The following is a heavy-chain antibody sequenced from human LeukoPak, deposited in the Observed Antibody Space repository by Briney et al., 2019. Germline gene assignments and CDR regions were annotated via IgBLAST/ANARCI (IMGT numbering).Heavy chain of an antibody. CDR2: ISWNSGSI. V-gene: IGHV3-9*03. D-gene: IGHD2-21*02. CDR3: AKDLHDGGDCTTYPFDI. J-gene: IGHJ3*02. CDR1: GFTFDDYA. Sequence: PGRSLRLSCAASGFTFDDYAMHWVRQAPGKGLEWVSGISWNSGSIGYADSVKGRFTISRDNAKNSLYLQMNSLRAEDMALYYCAKDLHDGGDCTTYPFDIWGQGTMVTVSS.